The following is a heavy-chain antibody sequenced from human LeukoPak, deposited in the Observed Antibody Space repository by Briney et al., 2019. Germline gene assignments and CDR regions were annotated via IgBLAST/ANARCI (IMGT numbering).Heavy chain of an antibody. D-gene: IGHD3-10*01. V-gene: IGHV1-18*01. CDR2: ISAYNGNT. J-gene: IGHJ6*02. CDR1: GYTFTSYG. Sequence: ASVKVSCTASGYTFTSYGISWVRQAPGQGLEWMGWISAYNGNTNYAQKLQGRVTMTTDTSTSTAYMELRSLRSDDTAVYYCARLGSYYGSGSLNYYYYGMDVWGQGTTVTVSS. CDR3: ARLGSYYGSGSLNYYYYGMDV.